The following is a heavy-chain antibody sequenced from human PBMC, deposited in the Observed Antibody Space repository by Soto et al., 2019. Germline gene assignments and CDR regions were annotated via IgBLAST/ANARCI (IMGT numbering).Heavy chain of an antibody. CDR1: GFTLSNYA. J-gene: IGHJ6*02. Sequence: GGSLRLSCSASGFTLSNYAVNWVRQAPGKGLEWVSYISSDSRYIYHGDSVKGRFTISRDNARNSVYLQMNSLRDEDTAVYYCARIKLVDFFFINVDVYDMDVWGQGTPVTVSS. CDR2: ISSDSRYI. V-gene: IGHV3-48*02. D-gene: IGHD2-15*01. CDR3: ARIKLVDFFFINVDVYDMDV.